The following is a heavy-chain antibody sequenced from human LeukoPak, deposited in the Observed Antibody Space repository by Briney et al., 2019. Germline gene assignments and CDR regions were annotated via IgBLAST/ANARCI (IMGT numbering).Heavy chain of an antibody. CDR3: ARDRPRHYYDSSGYSDYMDV. D-gene: IGHD3-22*01. CDR1: GGSISSYY. V-gene: IGHV4-59*01. CDR2: IYYSGST. Sequence: PSETLSLTCTVPGGSISSYYWSRIRQPPGKGLEWIGYIYYSGSTNYNPSLKSRVTISVDTSKNQFSLKLSSVTAADTAVYYCARDRPRHYYDSSGYSDYMDVWGKGTTVTVSS. J-gene: IGHJ6*03.